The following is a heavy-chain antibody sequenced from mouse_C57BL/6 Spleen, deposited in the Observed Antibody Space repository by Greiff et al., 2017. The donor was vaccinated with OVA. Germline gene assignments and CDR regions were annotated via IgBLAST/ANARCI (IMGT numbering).Heavy chain of an antibody. CDR1: GYSITSGYY. CDR2: ISYDGSN. D-gene: IGHD1-1*01. CDR3: ARDRDYYGSSYEYFDV. J-gene: IGHJ1*03. Sequence: VQLQQSGPGLVKPSQSLSLTCSVTGYSITSGYYWNWIRQFPGNKLEWMGYISYDGSNNYNPSLKNRISITRDTSKNQFFLKLNSVTTEDTATYYCARDRDYYGSSYEYFDVWGTGTTVTVSS. V-gene: IGHV3-6*01.